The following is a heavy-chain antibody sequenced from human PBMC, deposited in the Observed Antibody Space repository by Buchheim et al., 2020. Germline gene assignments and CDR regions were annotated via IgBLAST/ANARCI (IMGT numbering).Heavy chain of an antibody. CDR2: IYHNGNT. CDR1: GGSISSGDYY. D-gene: IGHD3-22*01. CDR3: ARDGYDTSGFYFDY. J-gene: IGHJ4*02. V-gene: IGHV4-30-4*01. Sequence: QVQLQESGPGMVKPSQTLSLTCTVSGGSISSGDYYWNWIRQPPGRGLEWIGHIYHNGNTYYNPSLKSRVIVSVDTSKNQFSLKLTSVTAADTAVYYCARDGYDTSGFYFDYWGQGTL.